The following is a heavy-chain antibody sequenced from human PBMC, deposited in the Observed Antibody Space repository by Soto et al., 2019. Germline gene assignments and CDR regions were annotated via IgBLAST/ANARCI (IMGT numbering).Heavy chain of an antibody. CDR2: IYYSGST. CDR1: GGSISSYY. Sequence: PSETLSLTCTVSGGSISSYYWSWIRQSPGKGLEWIGYIYYSGSTNYNPSLKSRVTISVDTSKNQFSLKLSSVTATDTAVYYCARLWYSSSWYYFDYWGQGTLVTAPQ. D-gene: IGHD6-13*01. CDR3: ARLWYSSSWYYFDY. V-gene: IGHV4-59*08. J-gene: IGHJ4*02.